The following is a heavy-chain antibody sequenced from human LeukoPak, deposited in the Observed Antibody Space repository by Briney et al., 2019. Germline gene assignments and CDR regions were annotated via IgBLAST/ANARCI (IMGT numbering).Heavy chain of an antibody. Sequence: PGGSLRLSCAASGFTFSNYAMHWVRQAPGKRLEYVSAISSNGGSTYYANSVKGRFTISRDKSKNTVYLKMGSLRADDMAVYYCARETRRGDAFDIWGQGTMVTVSS. CDR3: ARETRRGDAFDI. CDR2: ISSNGGST. J-gene: IGHJ3*02. D-gene: IGHD3-16*01. V-gene: IGHV3-64*01. CDR1: GFTFSNYA.